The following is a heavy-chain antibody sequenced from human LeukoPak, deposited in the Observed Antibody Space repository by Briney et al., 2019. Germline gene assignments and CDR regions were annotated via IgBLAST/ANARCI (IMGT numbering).Heavy chain of an antibody. V-gene: IGHV3-30*18. CDR3: AKVHLEGASSLDQ. J-gene: IGHJ4*02. CDR1: GFTFSNYV. Sequence: GGSLRLSCAASGFTFSNYVMHWVRQAPGKRLEWVAAISYDGSNKYYADSVKGRFTISRDNSKNTLYLQMNSLRTEDTAVYYCAKVHLEGASSLDQWGQGTLVKVSS. D-gene: IGHD1-26*01. CDR2: ISYDGSNK.